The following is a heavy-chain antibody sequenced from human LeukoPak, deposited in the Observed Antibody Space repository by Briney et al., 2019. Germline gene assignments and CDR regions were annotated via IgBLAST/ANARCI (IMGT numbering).Heavy chain of an antibody. Sequence: PSETLSLTCTVSGGSISSSSYYWGWIRQPPGKGLEWIGSIYYSGSTYYNPSLKSRVTISVDTSKNQFSLKLSSVTAADTAVYNVAKHMVPAAIVGNYTFDYWAQGTRVTVSS. CDR1: GGSISSSSYY. V-gene: IGHV4-39*01. CDR3: AKHMVPAAIVGNYTFDY. CDR2: IYYSGST. D-gene: IGHD2-2*01. J-gene: IGHJ4*02.